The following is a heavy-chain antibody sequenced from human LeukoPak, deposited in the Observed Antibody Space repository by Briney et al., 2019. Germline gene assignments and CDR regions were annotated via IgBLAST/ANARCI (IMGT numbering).Heavy chain of an antibody. CDR1: GFTFSSYA. D-gene: IGHD2-15*01. CDR3: AKDTHRYCSGGSCYGSGEDY. V-gene: IGHV3-23*01. CDR2: ISGSGGST. J-gene: IGHJ4*02. Sequence: GGSLRLSCAASGFTFSSYAMSWVRQAPGKGLEWVSAISGSGGSTYYADSVKGRFTISRDNSKNTLYLQMNSLRAEDTAVYYCAKDTHRYCSGGSCYGSGEDYWGQGTLVTVSS.